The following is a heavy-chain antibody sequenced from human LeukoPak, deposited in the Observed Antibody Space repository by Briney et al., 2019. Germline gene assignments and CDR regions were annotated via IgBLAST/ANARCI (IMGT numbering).Heavy chain of an antibody. CDR3: ARILAYCGGDCPWN. Sequence: SETLSLTCAVYGGSFSGYYWSWIRQPPGKGLEWIGEINHSGSTNYNPSLKSRVTISVDTSKNQFSLKLTSVTAADTAVYYCARILAYCGGDCPWNWGQGTLVTVSS. CDR2: INHSGST. J-gene: IGHJ4*02. CDR1: GGSFSGYY. D-gene: IGHD2-21*02. V-gene: IGHV4-34*01.